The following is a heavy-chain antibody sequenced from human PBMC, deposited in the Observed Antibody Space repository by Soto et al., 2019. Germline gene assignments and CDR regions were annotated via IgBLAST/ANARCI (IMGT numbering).Heavy chain of an antibody. CDR3: ARYGSGTYYPTTFDS. J-gene: IGHJ4*02. V-gene: IGHV4-31*01. D-gene: IGHD3-10*01. CDR1: GFSISSAGYN. CDR2: IEYSGST. Sequence: PSATLSLTCTVSGFSISSAGYNWLWIRQHPGKGLEWIGNIEYSGSTYYNPSLKSLVTLSVDTSKNQFSLKLSSVTAADTAVYYCARYGSGTYYPTTFDSWGQGTLVTVS.